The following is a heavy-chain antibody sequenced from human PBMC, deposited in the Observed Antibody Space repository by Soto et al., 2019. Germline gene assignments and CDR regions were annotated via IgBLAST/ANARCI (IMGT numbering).Heavy chain of an antibody. CDR3: ARADTAMATTNYYYYGMDV. V-gene: IGHV1-2*04. Sequence: ASVKVSCKASGYTFTGYYMHWVRQAPGQGLEWMGWINPNSGGTNYAQKFQGWVTMTRDTSISTAYMELSRLRSDDTAVYYCARADTAMATTNYYYYGMDVWCQGTTVTVSS. CDR2: INPNSGGT. D-gene: IGHD5-18*01. CDR1: GYTFTGYY. J-gene: IGHJ6*02.